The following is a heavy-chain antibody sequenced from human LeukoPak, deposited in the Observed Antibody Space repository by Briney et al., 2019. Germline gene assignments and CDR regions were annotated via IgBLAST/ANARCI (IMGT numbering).Heavy chain of an antibody. V-gene: IGHV4-34*01. CDR3: ARGRRYFDWLFPFDY. Sequence: PSETLSLTCAVYGGSFSGYYWSWIRQPPGKGLEWIGETNHSGSTNYNPSLKSRVTISVDTSKNQFSLKLSSVTAADTAVYYCARGRRYFDWLFPFDYWGQGTLVTVSS. J-gene: IGHJ4*02. CDR2: TNHSGST. D-gene: IGHD3-9*01. CDR1: GGSFSGYY.